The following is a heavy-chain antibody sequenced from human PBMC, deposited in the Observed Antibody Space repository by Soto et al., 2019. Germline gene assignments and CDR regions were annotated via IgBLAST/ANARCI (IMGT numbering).Heavy chain of an antibody. V-gene: IGHV3-53*02. CDR3: ARDAPGKKLPSGGDV. CDR2: IYSGGST. CDR1: GFTVSSNY. J-gene: IGHJ6*02. Sequence: EVQLVETGGGLIQPGGSLRLSCAASGFTVSSNYMSWVRQAPGKELEWVSVIYSGGSTYYADSVKGRFTISRDNSKNTLYLQMNSPRAEDTAVYYCARDAPGKKLPSGGDVWGQGTTVTVSS. D-gene: IGHD3-16*01.